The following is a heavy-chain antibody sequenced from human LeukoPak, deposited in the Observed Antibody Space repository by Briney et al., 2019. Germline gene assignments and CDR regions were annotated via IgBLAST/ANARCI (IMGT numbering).Heavy chain of an antibody. CDR2: IYYSGST. Sequence: PSETLSLTCTVSGGSISSGGYYWSWIRQHPGKGLEWIGYIYYSGSTYYNPSLKSRVTISVDTSKNQFSLKLSSVTAADTAVYYCARSDYDFWSGLNAFDIWGQGTMVTVSS. CDR1: GGSISSGGYY. CDR3: ARSDYDFWSGLNAFDI. D-gene: IGHD3-3*01. V-gene: IGHV4-31*03. J-gene: IGHJ3*02.